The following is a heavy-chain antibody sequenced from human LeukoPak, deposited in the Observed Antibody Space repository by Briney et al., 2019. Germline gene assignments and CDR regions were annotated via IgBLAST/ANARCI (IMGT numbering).Heavy chain of an antibody. CDR1: GFTCSSYA. V-gene: IGHV3-23*01. D-gene: IGHD2-15*01. J-gene: IGHJ6*02. CDR2: ISGSSGST. CDR3: AKSPVPYCSGGSCYGMDV. Sequence: GGSLRLSCAASGFTCSSYAMSWVRQAPGKGLVRVSVISGSSGSTYYADAVKGRFTISRDNSKNTLYLQMNSLRVEDTAGYYCAKSPVPYCSGGSCYGMDVWGQGTTVTVSS.